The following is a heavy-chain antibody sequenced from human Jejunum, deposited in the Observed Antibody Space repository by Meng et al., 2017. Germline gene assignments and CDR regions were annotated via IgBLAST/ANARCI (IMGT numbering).Heavy chain of an antibody. V-gene: IGHV4-59*11. Sequence: QLQESGPGLLTAPETLSLTCTVSGGSLSGHYGSWIRQPPGKGLEWIGHIFYSGNTNYNPALKSRVTISVDTSENRFSLQLHSVTAADTAVYYCASAGSSGWNWYFGLWGRGTLVTVSS. D-gene: IGHD3-10*01. CDR2: IFYSGNT. CDR1: GGSLSGHY. J-gene: IGHJ2*01. CDR3: ASAGSSGWNWYFGL.